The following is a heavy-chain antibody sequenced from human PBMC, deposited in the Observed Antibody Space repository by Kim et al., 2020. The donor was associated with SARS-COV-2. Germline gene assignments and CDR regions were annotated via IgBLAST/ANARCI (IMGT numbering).Heavy chain of an antibody. CDR3: ARTRHINFWSGTPLRKNWFDP. CDR1: GDSISSGGYY. V-gene: IGHV4-31*03. J-gene: IGHJ5*02. D-gene: IGHD3-3*01. CDR2: IYYSGST. Sequence: SETLSLTCTVSGDSISSGGYYWSWIRQHPGKGLEWIGYIYYSGSTYYNPSLKSRVTISVDTSKNQFSLKLSSVTAADTAVYYCARTRHINFWSGTPLRKNWFDPWGQGTLVTVSS.